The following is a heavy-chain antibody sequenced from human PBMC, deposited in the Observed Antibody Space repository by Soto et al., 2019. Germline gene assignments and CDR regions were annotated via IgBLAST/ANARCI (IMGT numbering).Heavy chain of an antibody. CDR1: GGSLSGYW. D-gene: IGHD6-19*01. Sequence: QVQLQQWGAGLLKPSETLSLTCAVYGGSLSGYWWSWIRQPPGKGLEWIGEISDGGTTNYNPSLKSRVTLVVDMSKNQYSVKLSSVTAADTAVYYCARIREQWLAFDAFEIWGQGTMVTVSS. V-gene: IGHV4-34*02. CDR3: ARIREQWLAFDAFEI. CDR2: ISDGGTT. J-gene: IGHJ3*02.